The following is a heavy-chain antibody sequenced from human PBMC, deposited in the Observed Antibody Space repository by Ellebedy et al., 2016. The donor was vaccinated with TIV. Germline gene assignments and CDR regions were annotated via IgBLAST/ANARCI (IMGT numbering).Heavy chain of an antibody. Sequence: GGSLRLSCEASGFIFSDYYMSWIRQAPGKGLECLSYISDSSTIYTNYADSVKGRFTISRDNAKNSLSLQMHSLRAEDTAHYYCARKVAGTAWDAFDIWGQGTMVIVSP. CDR2: ISDSSTIYT. V-gene: IGHV3-11*06. CDR1: GFIFSDYY. CDR3: ARKVAGTAWDAFDI. D-gene: IGHD6-19*01. J-gene: IGHJ3*02.